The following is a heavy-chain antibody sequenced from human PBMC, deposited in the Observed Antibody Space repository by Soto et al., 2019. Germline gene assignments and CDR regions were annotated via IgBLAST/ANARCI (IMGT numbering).Heavy chain of an antibody. CDR3: AREGAVAGTGFGY. Sequence: SDTLSLTCTVSDVSISGYYWSWIRQPPGKGLEWIGYIYYSGITNYNPSLKSRVTMSVDTSKNQFSLKLSSVTAADTAVYYCAREGAVAGTGFGYWGQGGLVTVS. CDR2: IYYSGIT. V-gene: IGHV4-59*01. J-gene: IGHJ4*02. CDR1: DVSISGYY. D-gene: IGHD6-19*01.